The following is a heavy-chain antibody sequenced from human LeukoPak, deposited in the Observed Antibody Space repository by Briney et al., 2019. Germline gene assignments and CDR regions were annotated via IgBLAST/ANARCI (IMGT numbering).Heavy chain of an antibody. Sequence: ASVKVSCKASGYIFTGYYMHWVRQAPGQRLEWMGWINAVNGNTKYSQEFQGRVTISRDTSASTAYMELRSLRSEDMAVYYCARAVPRGYAFDIWGQGTMVTVSS. CDR3: ARAVPRGYAFDI. V-gene: IGHV1-3*03. D-gene: IGHD3-10*01. CDR2: INAVNGNT. CDR1: GYIFTGYY. J-gene: IGHJ3*02.